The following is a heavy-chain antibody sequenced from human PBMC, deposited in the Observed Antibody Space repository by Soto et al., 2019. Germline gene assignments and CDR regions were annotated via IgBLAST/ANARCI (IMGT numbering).Heavy chain of an antibody. Sequence: SVTLSLTCTVIGVSITSYYWSWIRKPPGKGLEWIGYIYYSGSTNYNPSLKSRVTISVDTSKNPFSLKLSSVTAADTAVYYCAREGYSSGYYYYYGMDVWGQGTTVT. D-gene: IGHD3-22*01. CDR1: GVSITSYY. CDR3: AREGYSSGYYYYYGMDV. CDR2: IYYSGST. J-gene: IGHJ6*02. V-gene: IGHV4-59*01.